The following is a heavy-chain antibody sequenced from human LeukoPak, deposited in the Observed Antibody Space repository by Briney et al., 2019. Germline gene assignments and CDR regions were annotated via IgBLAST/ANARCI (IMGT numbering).Heavy chain of an antibody. CDR1: GGPFSGYF. D-gene: IGHD3-10*01. CDR2: IQNSGTT. V-gene: IGHV4-34*01. CDR3: ARRYYYNLGSFPFDF. Sequence: KPSETLSLTCAVSGGPFSGYFWSWIRQSSGKGLEWIGEIQNSGTTNYNPSLNSRVAISEDTSKNQLYLNLSSVTAADTAVYYCARRYYYNLGSFPFDFWGQGTLVTVSS. J-gene: IGHJ4*02.